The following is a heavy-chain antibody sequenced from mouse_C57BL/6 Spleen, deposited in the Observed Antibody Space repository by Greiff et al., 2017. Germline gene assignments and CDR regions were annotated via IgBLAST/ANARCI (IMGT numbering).Heavy chain of an antibody. Sequence: EVQLQQSGAELVRPGASVKLSCTASGFNIKDDYMHWVKQRPEQGLEWIGWIDPENGDTEYASKFQGKATITADTSSNTAYLQLSSLTSEYTAVYYCTPGDGYYVGYWGQGTTLTVSS. CDR1: GFNIKDDY. V-gene: IGHV14-4*01. CDR3: TPGDGYYVGY. CDR2: IDPENGDT. J-gene: IGHJ2*01. D-gene: IGHD2-3*01.